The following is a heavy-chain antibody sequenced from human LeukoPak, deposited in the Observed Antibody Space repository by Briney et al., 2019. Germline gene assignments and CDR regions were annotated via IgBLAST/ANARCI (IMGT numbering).Heavy chain of an antibody. J-gene: IGHJ4*02. CDR1: GFTFSTYA. CDR3: AKSPVSSCRGSFCDPFDY. V-gene: IGHV3-23*01. CDR2: ISGSDDGT. Sequence: PGGSLRLSCAASGFTFSTYAMSWVRQIPGKGLEWVSAISGSDDGTYYADSVKGRFTISRDNSRNTLYLQMNTLRTEDTAVYFCAKSPVSSCRGSFCDPFDYWGQGNLVTVS. D-gene: IGHD2/OR15-2a*01.